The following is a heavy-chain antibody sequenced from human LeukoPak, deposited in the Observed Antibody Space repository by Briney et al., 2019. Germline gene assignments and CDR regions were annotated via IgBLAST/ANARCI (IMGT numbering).Heavy chain of an antibody. D-gene: IGHD2-15*01. J-gene: IGHJ4*02. CDR1: GYTFTSYD. V-gene: IGHV1-8*01. CDR3: ARGSCYCSGGSCYCLFAY. Sequence: ASVKVSCKASGYTFTSYDINWVRQASGQGLEGMGWMNPNSGNTRYAHKFQGRVTMTRNTSISTAYMELSSLVSADTAVYSCARGSCYCSGGSCYCLFAYWGQGTLVTVSS. CDR2: MNPNSGNT.